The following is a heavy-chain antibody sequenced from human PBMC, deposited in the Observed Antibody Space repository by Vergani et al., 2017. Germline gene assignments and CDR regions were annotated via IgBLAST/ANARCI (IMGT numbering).Heavy chain of an antibody. CDR3: ARDRGGSSPYYFDY. J-gene: IGHJ4*02. Sequence: QLQLQESGSGLVKPSQTLSLTCAVSGGSISSGGYSWSWIRQPPGKGLEWIGYIYHSGSTYYNPSLKSRVTISVDRSKNQFSLKLSSVTAADTAVYYCARDRGGSSPYYFDYWGQGTLVTVSS. CDR1: GGSISSGGYS. D-gene: IGHD1-26*01. V-gene: IGHV4-30-2*01. CDR2: IYHSGST.